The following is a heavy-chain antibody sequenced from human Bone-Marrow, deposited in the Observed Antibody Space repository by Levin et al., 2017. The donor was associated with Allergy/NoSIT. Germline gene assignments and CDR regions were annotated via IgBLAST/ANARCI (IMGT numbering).Heavy chain of an antibody. CDR1: GFTFSSYW. J-gene: IGHJ6*03. D-gene: IGHD3-3*01. V-gene: IGHV3-74*01. CDR3: ARGDRDYDFWSGYYYYYYMDV. Sequence: GGSLRLSCAASGFTFSSYWMHWVRQAPGKGLVWVSRINSDGSSTSYADSVKGRFTISRDNAKNTLYLQMNSLRAEDTAVYYCARGDRDYDFWSGYYYYYYMDVWGKGTTVTVSS. CDR2: INSDGSST.